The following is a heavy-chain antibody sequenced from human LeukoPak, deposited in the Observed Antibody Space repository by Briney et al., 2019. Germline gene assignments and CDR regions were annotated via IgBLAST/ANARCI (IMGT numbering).Heavy chain of an antibody. Sequence: ASVKVSCKASGYTFTGYYIHWVRQAPGQGLEWMGRINPNSDGTTYAQKVQGRVTITMDTYISTAYMEMSRLRSDDTAVYYCARDRGRRHDFWSSYYTPSDYYYMDVWGKGTTVTVSS. CDR1: GYTFTGYY. V-gene: IGHV1-2*06. D-gene: IGHD3-3*01. CDR2: INPNSDGT. J-gene: IGHJ6*03. CDR3: ARDRGRRHDFWSSYYTPSDYYYMDV.